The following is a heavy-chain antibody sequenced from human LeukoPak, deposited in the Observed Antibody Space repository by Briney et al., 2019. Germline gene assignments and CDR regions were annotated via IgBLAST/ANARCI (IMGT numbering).Heavy chain of an antibody. V-gene: IGHV3-30-3*01. CDR3: ARDEGYCSRTSCYGASKDMDV. CDR2: ISYDGSNK. J-gene: IGHJ6*02. Sequence: GGSLRLSCAASGFTFSGYPIHWVRQAPGKGPEWVAVISYDGSNKYYADSVKGRFTISRDNSKNTLYLQMNSLRAEDTAVYYCARDEGYCSRTSCYGASKDMDVWGQGTAVIVSS. CDR1: GFTFSGYP. D-gene: IGHD2-2*01.